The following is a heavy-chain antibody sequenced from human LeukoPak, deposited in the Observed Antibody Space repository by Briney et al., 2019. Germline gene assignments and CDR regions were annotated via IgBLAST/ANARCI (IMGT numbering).Heavy chain of an antibody. D-gene: IGHD1-26*01. CDR2: IKQDGSEK. J-gene: IGHJ3*02. CDR3: ARAGGTYYGIAFDI. V-gene: IGHV3-7*01. Sequence: GGSLRLSCADSGFTFSSYWMSWVRLAPGKGLEWVANIKQDGSEKYYVDSVKGRFTISRDNAKNSLYLQMNSLRAEDTAVYYCARAGGTYYGIAFDIWGQGTMLTVSS. CDR1: GFTFSSYW.